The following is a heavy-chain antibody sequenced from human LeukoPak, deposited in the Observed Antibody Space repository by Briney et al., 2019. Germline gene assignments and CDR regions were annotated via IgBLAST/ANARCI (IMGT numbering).Heavy chain of an antibody. CDR3: AKDRGSSWDGMDV. V-gene: IGHV3-30*18. CDR2: ISYDGSNK. J-gene: IGHJ6*02. CDR1: GFTFSSYG. D-gene: IGHD6-13*01. Sequence: PGGSLRLSCAASGFTFSSYGMHWVRQAPGKGLEWVAVISYDGSNKYYADSVKGRFTISRDNSKNTLYLQMNSLRAEDTAVYYCAKDRGSSWDGMDVWGQGTTVTVSS.